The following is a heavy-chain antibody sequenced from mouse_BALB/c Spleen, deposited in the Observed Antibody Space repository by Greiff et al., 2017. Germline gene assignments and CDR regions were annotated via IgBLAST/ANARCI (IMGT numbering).Heavy chain of an antibody. CDR2: IDPANGNT. CDR1: GFNIKDTY. V-gene: IGHV14-3*02. CDR3: ARQFSYYDHAMDY. Sequence: EVQLQQSGAELVKPGASVKLSCTASGFNIKDTYMHWVKQRPEQGLEWIGRIDPANGNTKYDPKFQGKATITADTSSNTAYLQLSSLTSEDTAVYYCARQFSYYDHAMDYWGQGTSVTVSS. D-gene: IGHD1-1*01. J-gene: IGHJ4*01.